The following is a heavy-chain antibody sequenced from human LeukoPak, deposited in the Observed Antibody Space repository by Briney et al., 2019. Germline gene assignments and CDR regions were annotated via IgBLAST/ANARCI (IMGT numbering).Heavy chain of an antibody. J-gene: IGHJ4*02. Sequence: SQTLSLTCALSGDSVSSNSAAWNWIRQSPSRGLEWLGRTYYRSKWYNDYAVSVKSRITINPDTSKNQFSLQLNSVTPEDTAVYYCARAITTRYSSGWYSVDYWGQGTLVTVSS. CDR1: GDSVSSNSAA. CDR3: ARAITTRYSSGWYSVDY. V-gene: IGHV6-1*01. CDR2: TYYRSKWYN. D-gene: IGHD6-19*01.